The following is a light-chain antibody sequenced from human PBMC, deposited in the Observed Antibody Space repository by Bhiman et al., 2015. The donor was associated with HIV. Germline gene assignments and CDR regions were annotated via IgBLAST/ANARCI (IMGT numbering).Light chain of an antibody. CDR1: ALPQQF. CDR2: KDS. CDR3: QSVDNFVI. V-gene: IGLV3-25*03. J-gene: IGLJ2*01. Sequence: SYELTQPPSVSVSPGQTATITCSGDALPQQFSYWYQQKPGQAPVLVIYKDSQRPSGIPERFSGSSSGTTVTLTISGVQTEDEAVYFCQSVDNFVIFGGGTKLTVL.